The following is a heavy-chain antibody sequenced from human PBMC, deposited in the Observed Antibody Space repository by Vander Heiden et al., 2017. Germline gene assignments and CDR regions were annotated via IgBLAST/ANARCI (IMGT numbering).Heavy chain of an antibody. V-gene: IGHV4-59*01. J-gene: IGHJ4*02. CDR3: ARAGGYGSGSEH. CDR2: IYYSGGT. Sequence: QVQLQESGPGLFKPSETLSLTCTVSGGSFSSCYWSWSRQPPGKGREWIGYIYYSGGTNYNPSHKSRVTISIDTSKNQFSLRLSSVTAADTAVYYCARAGGYGSGSEHWGQGTLVTVSS. D-gene: IGHD3-10*01. CDR1: GGSFSSCY.